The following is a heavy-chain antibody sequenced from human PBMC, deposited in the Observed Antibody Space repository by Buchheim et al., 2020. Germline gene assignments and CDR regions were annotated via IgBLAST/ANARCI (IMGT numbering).Heavy chain of an antibody. Sequence: EVQLVESGGGLVQPGGSLRLSCAASGFTFSSYWMSWVRQAPGKGLEWVANIKQDGSEKYYVDSVKGRFTISRDNAKNSLYLQMNSLRAEDAAVYYCARDYTLYSSGWPFDYWGQGTL. CDR1: GFTFSSYW. J-gene: IGHJ4*02. CDR3: ARDYTLYSSGWPFDY. V-gene: IGHV3-7*01. D-gene: IGHD6-19*01. CDR2: IKQDGSEK.